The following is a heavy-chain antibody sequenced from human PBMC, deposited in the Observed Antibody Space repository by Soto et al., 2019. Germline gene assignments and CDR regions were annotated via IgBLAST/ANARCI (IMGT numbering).Heavy chain of an antibody. V-gene: IGHV6-1*01. D-gene: IGHD3-22*01. Sequence: PSQTLSLTCDISGDSVSSNSAAWNWIRQTPSRGLEWLGRTYYRSKWYINYAVSVKSRITVNPDTSKNQFPLKLSSVTAADTAVYYCAVTYYYDSSGSVDPFDIWGQGTMVTVSS. CDR2: TYYRSKWYI. CDR1: GDSVSSNSAA. CDR3: AVTYYYDSSGSVDPFDI. J-gene: IGHJ3*02.